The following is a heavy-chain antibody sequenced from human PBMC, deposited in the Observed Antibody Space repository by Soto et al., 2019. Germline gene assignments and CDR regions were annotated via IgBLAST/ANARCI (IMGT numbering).Heavy chain of an antibody. CDR3: ARDVENGKHSYVY. CDR1: GYTFTSYW. V-gene: IGHV5-51*01. Sequence: GESLKISCKGSGYTFTSYWIGWVRQMPGEGLEWMGVIYPSDSDIRYSPSFQGKVTISADKSITTAYLQWSSLRAEDTAVYYCARDVENGKHSYVYWGHGTLVTVSS. D-gene: IGHD1-26*01. CDR2: IYPSDSDI. J-gene: IGHJ4*01.